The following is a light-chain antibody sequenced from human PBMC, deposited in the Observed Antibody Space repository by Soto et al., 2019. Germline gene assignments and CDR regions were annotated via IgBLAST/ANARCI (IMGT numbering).Light chain of an antibody. CDR1: QSISNW. J-gene: IGKJ1*01. V-gene: IGKV1-5*03. Sequence: DIQMTQSPSTLSASVGDRVTITCRASQSISNWLAWYQQKPGKAPRLLIYKASSLQSGVPSRFSGSGSGTEFTLTISSLQPDDFATYYCQQYDSYSWTFGRGTKAEI. CDR2: KAS. CDR3: QQYDSYSWT.